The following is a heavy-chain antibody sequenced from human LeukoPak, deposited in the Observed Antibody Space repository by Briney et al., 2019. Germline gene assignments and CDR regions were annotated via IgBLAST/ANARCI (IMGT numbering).Heavy chain of an antibody. Sequence: PSETLSLTCTVSGGSISSYYWSWIRQPAGPGLEWIGRIYTSGSSNYNPSLNSRVTMSVATSKIQFSLKLSSLTAADTAVYYCARAIYEYDFWSGYYSEFDYWGQGTLVTVSS. CDR1: GGSISSYY. V-gene: IGHV4-4*07. D-gene: IGHD3-3*01. CDR3: ARAIYEYDFWSGYYSEFDY. CDR2: IYTSGSS. J-gene: IGHJ4*02.